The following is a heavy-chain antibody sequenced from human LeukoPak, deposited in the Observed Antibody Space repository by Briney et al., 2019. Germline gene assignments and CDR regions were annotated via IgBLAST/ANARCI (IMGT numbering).Heavy chain of an antibody. J-gene: IGHJ3*02. CDR1: GFTFSNFA. CDR3: AKEPKQWLGAFEI. D-gene: IGHD6-19*01. V-gene: IGHV3-33*06. CDR2: IWYDGTKS. Sequence: PGGSLRLSCAASGFTFSNFAMHWVRQGPGEGPEWVALIWYDGTKSFYADSVQGRFTISRDNSRNTLSLQMNSLRGDDTAVYYCAKEPKQWLGAFEIWGQGALVTVSS.